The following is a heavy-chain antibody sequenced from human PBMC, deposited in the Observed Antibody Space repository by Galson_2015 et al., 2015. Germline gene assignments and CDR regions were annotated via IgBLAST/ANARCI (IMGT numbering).Heavy chain of an antibody. J-gene: IGHJ3*02. D-gene: IGHD3-3*01. Sequence: SVKVSCKASGGTFSSNAISWVRQAPGQGLEWMGGIIPIFGTANYAQKFQGRVTITADESTSTAYMELSSLRSEDTAVYYCARGSHTISLNTDAFDIWGQGTMVTVSS. CDR1: GGTFSSNA. V-gene: IGHV1-69*13. CDR2: IIPIFGTA. CDR3: ARGSHTISLNTDAFDI.